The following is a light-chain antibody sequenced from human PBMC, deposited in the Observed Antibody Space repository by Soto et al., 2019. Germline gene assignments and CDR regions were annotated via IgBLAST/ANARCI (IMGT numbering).Light chain of an antibody. CDR2: GAS. CDR1: QSVSTN. V-gene: IGKV3-15*01. CDR3: QQYNNWPYT. J-gene: IGKJ2*01. Sequence: EIVMTQSPDTLSLSPGERATLSCRASQSVSTNLAGYQQKPGQAPRPLIYGASTRATGIPARFSGSGSGTEFTLTISSLQYEDFAVYHCQQYNNWPYTFGQGTQLEIK.